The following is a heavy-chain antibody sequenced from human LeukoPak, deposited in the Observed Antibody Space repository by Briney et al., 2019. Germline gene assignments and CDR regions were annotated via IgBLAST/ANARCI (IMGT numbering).Heavy chain of an antibody. CDR2: INPNNDKT. J-gene: IGHJ4*02. CDR1: GYTFTGYY. CDR3: AREGILMAGPDY. D-gene: IGHD2-21*01. Sequence: GASVKVSCKASGYTFTGYYMHWVRQAPGQGLEWMGWINPNNDKTKYAQKFQGRVTMTTDTSTSTAYMELRSLRSDDTAVYYCAREGILMAGPDYWGQGTLVTVSS. V-gene: IGHV1-18*04.